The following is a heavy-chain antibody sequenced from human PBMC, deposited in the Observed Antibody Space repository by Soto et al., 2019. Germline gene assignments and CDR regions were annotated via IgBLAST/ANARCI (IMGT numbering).Heavy chain of an antibody. CDR1: GYAFTTYG. CDR2: ISAYNGKR. Sequence: ASVTVSCRASGYAFTTYGISWVRQANGQGLEWMGWISAYNGKRDYAQKVQDRVTLTIDTLTSTAFMELRSLRSDDTAVYYCARDLEPGYNYAVESFDIWGRGTMVTVSS. CDR3: ARDLEPGYNYAVESFDI. J-gene: IGHJ3*02. V-gene: IGHV1-18*01. D-gene: IGHD5-18*01.